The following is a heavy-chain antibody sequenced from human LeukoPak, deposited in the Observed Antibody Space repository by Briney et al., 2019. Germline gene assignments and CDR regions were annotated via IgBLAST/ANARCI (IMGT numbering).Heavy chain of an antibody. Sequence: PGGSLRLSCAASGFTFTTYAMTWVRQAPGKGLEWVSTISDSDGSTFYADSVKGRFTISRDSSKHTAFLQMKSLRAEDTAIYFCAMGTYFDYWGQGTLVTVS. CDR2: ISDSDGST. V-gene: IGHV3-23*01. CDR1: GFTFTTYA. D-gene: IGHD7-27*01. CDR3: AMGTYFDY. J-gene: IGHJ4*02.